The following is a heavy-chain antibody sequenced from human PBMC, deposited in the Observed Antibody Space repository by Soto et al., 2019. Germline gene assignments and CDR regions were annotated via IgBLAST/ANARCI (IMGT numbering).Heavy chain of an antibody. CDR2: IYYSGST. V-gene: IGHV4-59*01. J-gene: IGHJ4*02. CDR3: ARGRVTAGPFDY. Sequence: SETLSLTCTVSGGSISSYYWSWIRQPPGKGLEWIGYIYYSGSTNYNPSLKSRVAISVDTSKNQFSLKLSSVTAADTAVYYCARGRVTAGPFDYWGQGTLVTVSS. D-gene: IGHD6-13*01. CDR1: GGSISSYY.